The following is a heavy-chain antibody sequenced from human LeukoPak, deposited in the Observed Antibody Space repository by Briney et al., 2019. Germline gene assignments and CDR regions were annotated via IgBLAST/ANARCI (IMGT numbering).Heavy chain of an antibody. CDR3: ARRSRLDYYDSSGYDDY. D-gene: IGHD3-22*01. J-gene: IGHJ4*02. CDR1: GFTFSSYA. Sequence: PGRSLRLSCAASGFTFSSYAMHWVRQAPGKGLEWVAVKSYDGSNKYYADSVKGRFTISRDNSKNTLYLQMNSLRAEDTAVYYCARRSRLDYYDSSGYDDYWGQGTLVTVSS. CDR2: KSYDGSNK. V-gene: IGHV3-30-3*01.